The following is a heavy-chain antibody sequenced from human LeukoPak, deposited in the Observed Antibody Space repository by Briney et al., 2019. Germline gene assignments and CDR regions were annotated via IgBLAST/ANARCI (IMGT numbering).Heavy chain of an antibody. V-gene: IGHV1-2*02. J-gene: IGHJ4*02. CDR3: ARDALAGTELSDY. CDR2: INPNNGGT. D-gene: IGHD1-7*01. Sequence: GASVKVSCKASGYTFTGYYMHWVRQAPGQGLEWMGWINPNNGGTNYAQKFQGKVTMTRDTSISTAYMELSRLRSGDTAVYYCARDALAGTELSDYWGQGTLVTVSS. CDR1: GYTFTGYY.